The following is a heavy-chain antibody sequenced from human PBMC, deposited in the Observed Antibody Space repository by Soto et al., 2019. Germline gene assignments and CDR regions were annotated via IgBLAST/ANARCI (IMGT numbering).Heavy chain of an antibody. CDR2: ISGSGGST. CDR3: AKDQGYCSGGSCYTLGYFDY. D-gene: IGHD2-15*01. CDR1: GFTFSSYA. V-gene: IGHV3-23*01. J-gene: IGHJ4*02. Sequence: GGSLRLSCAASGFTFSSYAMSWVRQAPGKGLEWVSAISGSGGSTYYADSVKGRFTISRDNSKNTLYLQMNSLRAEDTAVYYCAKDQGYCSGGSCYTLGYFDYWGQGTLVTVSS.